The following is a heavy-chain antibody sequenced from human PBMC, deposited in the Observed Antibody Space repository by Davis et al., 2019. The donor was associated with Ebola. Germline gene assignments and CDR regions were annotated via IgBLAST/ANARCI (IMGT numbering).Heavy chain of an antibody. CDR1: GGYISSYY. CDR3: AREGSSSWNDAFDI. Sequence: MPSETLSLTCTVSGGYISSYYWSWIRQPPGKGLEWIGYINYSGSTNYNPSLKSRVTISVDTSKNQFSLKLSSVTAADTAVYYCAREGSSSWNDAFDIWGQGTMVTVSS. V-gene: IGHV4-59*01. D-gene: IGHD6-13*01. J-gene: IGHJ3*02. CDR2: INYSGST.